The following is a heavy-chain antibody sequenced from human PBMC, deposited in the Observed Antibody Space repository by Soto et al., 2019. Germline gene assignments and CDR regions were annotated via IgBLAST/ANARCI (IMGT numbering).Heavy chain of an antibody. CDR3: ARGTTWDYYYYYGMDV. J-gene: IGHJ6*02. CDR2: INAGNGNT. D-gene: IGHD4-17*01. V-gene: IGHV1-3*01. Sequence: ASVKVSCKASGYTFTSYAMHWVRQAPGQGLEWMGWINAGNGNTKYSQKFQGRVTITRDTSASTAYMELSSLRSEDTAVYYCARGTTWDYYYYYGMDVWGQGTTVTAP. CDR1: GYTFTSYA.